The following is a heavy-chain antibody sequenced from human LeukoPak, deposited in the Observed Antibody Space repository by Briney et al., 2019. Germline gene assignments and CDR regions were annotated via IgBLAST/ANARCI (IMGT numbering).Heavy chain of an antibody. CDR2: IIPIFGTA. D-gene: IGHD6-13*01. CDR1: GYTFTSYG. Sequence: ASVKVSCKASGYTFTSYGISWVRQAPGQGLEWMGGIIPIFGTANYAQKFQGRVTITADKSTSTAYMELSSLRSEDTAVYYCASKPIAAADAEYFQHWGQGTLVTVSS. V-gene: IGHV1-69*06. CDR3: ASKPIAAADAEYFQH. J-gene: IGHJ1*01.